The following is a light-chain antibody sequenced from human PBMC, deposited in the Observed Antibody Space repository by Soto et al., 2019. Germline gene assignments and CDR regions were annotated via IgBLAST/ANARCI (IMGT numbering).Light chain of an antibody. Sequence: DIQITQSPSTLSASVGDRVTLTCRASQSISIWLAWYQQKPGKAPKILIYKASSLESGVPSRFSGSGSGTEFTLTISSLQPDDFATYYCQQYNSYSPTFGQGTKVDIK. CDR1: QSISIW. J-gene: IGKJ1*01. V-gene: IGKV1-5*03. CDR2: KAS. CDR3: QQYNSYSPT.